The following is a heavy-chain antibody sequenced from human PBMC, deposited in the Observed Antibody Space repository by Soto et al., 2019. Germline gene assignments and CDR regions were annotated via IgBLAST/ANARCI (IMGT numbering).Heavy chain of an antibody. CDR3: ARDFTY. CDR2: ISRSSDYI. Sequence: EVQLVESGGGLVKPGGSLRLSCAASGFTFSSYSMNWVRQAPGKGLAWVSSISRSSDYIYYAASVRGRFTISRDNAKNSLYLQMSSLRAEDTAVYYCARDFTYWGQGTLVTVSS. CDR1: GFTFSSYS. J-gene: IGHJ4*02. V-gene: IGHV3-21*01.